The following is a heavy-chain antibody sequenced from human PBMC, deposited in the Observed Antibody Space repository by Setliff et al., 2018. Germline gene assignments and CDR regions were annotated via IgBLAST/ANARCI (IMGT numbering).Heavy chain of an antibody. V-gene: IGHV3-33*03. CDR2: IWGDGGTK. CDR1: GFTFSTYR. Sequence: GESLKISCAASGFTFSTYRMHWVRQAPGKGLEWVAVIWGDGGTKYHADSVKGRFTISRDDSEYTLYLQMNDLRVEDTALYYCAKAGYTSKWYEARVVDSLGQGTLVTVSS. CDR3: AKAGYTSKWYEARVVDS. J-gene: IGHJ4*02. D-gene: IGHD6-13*01.